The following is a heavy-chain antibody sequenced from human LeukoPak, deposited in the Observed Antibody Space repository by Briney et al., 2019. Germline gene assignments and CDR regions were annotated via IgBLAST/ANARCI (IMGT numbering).Heavy chain of an antibody. J-gene: IGHJ4*02. D-gene: IGHD5-18*01. CDR2: IYTTGIT. CDR3: ARNALRGYIYGFDY. Sequence: PSATLSLTCTVSGGSISNYFWSWIRQHAGKGLEWIGRIYTTGITNCNPSLESRVTMSVDTSKNQFSLRLNSVTAADTAVYFCARNALRGYIYGFDYWGQGTLVTVSS. V-gene: IGHV4-4*07. CDR1: GGSISNYF.